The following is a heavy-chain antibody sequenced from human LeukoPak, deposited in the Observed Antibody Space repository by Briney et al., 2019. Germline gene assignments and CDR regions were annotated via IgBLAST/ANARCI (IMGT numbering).Heavy chain of an antibody. J-gene: IGHJ4*02. D-gene: IGHD2-2*02. CDR2: FDPEDSET. Sequence: ASVKVSCKVSGYTLTELSMHWVRQAPGKGLEWMGGFDPEDSETIYAQKFQGRVTMTEDTSTDTAYMELSSLGSEDTAVYYCATDSRPALGYCSSTSCYTLYVYWGQGTLVTVSS. V-gene: IGHV1-24*01. CDR1: GYTLTELS. CDR3: ATDSRPALGYCSSTSCYTLYVY.